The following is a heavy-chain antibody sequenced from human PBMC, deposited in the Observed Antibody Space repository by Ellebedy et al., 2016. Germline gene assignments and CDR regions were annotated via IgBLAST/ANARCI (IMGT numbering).Heavy chain of an antibody. CDR2: IYPGDSDT. CDR1: GYSFTSYW. D-gene: IGHD5-18*01. J-gene: IGHJ6*03. Sequence: GGSLRLSXKGSGYSFTSYWIGWVRQMPGKGLEWMGIIYPGDSDTRYSPSFQGQVTISADKSISTAYLQWSSLKASDTAMYYCARDGSRYSYGMGYMDVWGKGTTVTVSS. V-gene: IGHV5-51*01. CDR3: ARDGSRYSYGMGYMDV.